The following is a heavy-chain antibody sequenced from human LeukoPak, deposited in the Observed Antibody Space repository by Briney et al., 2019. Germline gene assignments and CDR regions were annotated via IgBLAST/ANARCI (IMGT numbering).Heavy chain of an antibody. J-gene: IGHJ6*03. CDR3: ARAPSKYDFWSGYHYYYMDV. CDR1: GYPFSSYS. CDR2: ISSRSSYI. Sequence: GGSLRLSCAPSGYPFSSYSMNGVREAPGRGLEGVSSISSRSSYIYYADSVKGRFTISRDNAENSLYLQMNSLRAEDTAVYYCARAPSKYDFWSGYHYYYMDVWGKGTTVTVSS. V-gene: IGHV3-21*01. D-gene: IGHD3-3*01.